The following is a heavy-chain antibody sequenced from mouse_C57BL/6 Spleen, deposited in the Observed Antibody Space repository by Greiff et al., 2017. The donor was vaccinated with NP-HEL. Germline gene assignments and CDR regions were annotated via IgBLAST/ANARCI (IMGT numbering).Heavy chain of an antibody. V-gene: IGHV3-6*01. CDR2: ISYDGSN. D-gene: IGHD2-4*01. CDR1: GYSITSGYY. CDR3: ARDDYDVGRFAY. Sequence: EVQLQQSGPGLVKPSQSLSLTCSVTGYSITSGYYWNWIRQFPGNKLEWMGYISYDGSNNYNPSLKNRISITRDTSKNQFFLKLNSVTTEDTATYYCARDDYDVGRFAYWGQGTLVTVSA. J-gene: IGHJ3*01.